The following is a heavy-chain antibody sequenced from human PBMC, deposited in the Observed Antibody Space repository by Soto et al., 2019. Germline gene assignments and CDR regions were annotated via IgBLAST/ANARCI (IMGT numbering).Heavy chain of an antibody. CDR1: GFTFSNAW. D-gene: IGHD6-13*01. V-gene: IGHV3-15*01. CDR2: IKSKTDGGTT. J-gene: IGHJ6*03. Sequence: GSLRLSCAASGFTFSNAWMSWVRQAPGKGLEWVGRIKSKTDGGTTDYAAPVKGRFTISRDDSKNTLYLQMNSLKTEDTAVYYCTTDSAAAGTRDRYYYYYMDVWGKGTTVTVFS. CDR3: TTDSAAAGTRDRYYYYYMDV.